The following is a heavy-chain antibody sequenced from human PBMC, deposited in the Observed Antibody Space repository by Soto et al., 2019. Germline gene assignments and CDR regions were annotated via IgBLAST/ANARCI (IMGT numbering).Heavy chain of an antibody. CDR3: AKWSSTTMKGSGVGASNWFDP. J-gene: IGHJ5*02. Sequence: GGSLRLSCAASGFTFSSYAMSWVRQAPGKGLEWVSAISGSGGSTYYADSVKGRFTISRDNSKNTLYLQMNSLRAEDTAVYYCAKWSSTTMKGSGVGASNWFDPWGQGTLVTVSS. V-gene: IGHV3-23*01. CDR2: ISGSGGST. CDR1: GFTFSSYA. D-gene: IGHD1-26*01.